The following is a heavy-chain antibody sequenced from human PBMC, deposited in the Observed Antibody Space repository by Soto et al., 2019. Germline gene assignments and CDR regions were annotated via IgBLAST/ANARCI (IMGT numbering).Heavy chain of an antibody. CDR3: ARGSSIAGLYYGMDV. Sequence: QVQLQESGPGLVKPSQTLSLTCTVSGGSISSGGYYWTWIRQHPGKGLEWIGYNYYSGITYYNPSLKSLVPISLDTSKNQFSLKLSSVTAADTAVYYCARGSSIAGLYYGMDVWGQGTTVTVSS. CDR1: GGSISSGGYY. V-gene: IGHV4-31*01. D-gene: IGHD6-6*01. CDR2: NYYSGIT. J-gene: IGHJ6*02.